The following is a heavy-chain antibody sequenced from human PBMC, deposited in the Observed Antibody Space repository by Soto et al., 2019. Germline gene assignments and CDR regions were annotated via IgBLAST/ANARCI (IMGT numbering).Heavy chain of an antibody. Sequence: KVSCKASGGTFSSYTISWVRQAPGQGLEWMGRIIPILGIANYAQKFQGRVTITADKSTSTAYMELSSLRSEDTAVYYCAREGYSSSWVYWYFDLWGRGTLVTVSS. CDR3: AREGYSSSWVYWYFDL. CDR1: GGTFSSYT. J-gene: IGHJ2*01. V-gene: IGHV1-69*04. D-gene: IGHD6-13*01. CDR2: IIPILGIA.